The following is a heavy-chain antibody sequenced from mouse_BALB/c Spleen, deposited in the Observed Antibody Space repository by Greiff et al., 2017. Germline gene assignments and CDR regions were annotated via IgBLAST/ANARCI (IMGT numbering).Heavy chain of an antibody. CDR2: ISSGGSYT. Sequence: EVKLMESGGGLVKPGGSLKLSCAASGFTFSSYAMSWVRQTPEKRLEWVATISSGGSYTYYPDSVKGRFTISRDNAKNTLYLRMSSLRSEDTAMYCCASPVCDGENWFAYWGQGTLVTVSA. D-gene: IGHD2-13*01. CDR1: GFTFSSYA. J-gene: IGHJ3*01. CDR3: ASPVCDGENWFAY. V-gene: IGHV5-9-3*01.